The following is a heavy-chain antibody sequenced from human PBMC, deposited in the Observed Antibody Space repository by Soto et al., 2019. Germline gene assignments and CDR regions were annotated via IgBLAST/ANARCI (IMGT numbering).Heavy chain of an antibody. CDR2: VFYGGT. CDR1: GRSMSSNY. J-gene: IGHJ4*02. Sequence: PSETLSLTCSVSGRSMSSNYWSWIRQSPDKGLEWLGYVFYGGTDYNPSLEGRVSMSVETPKSQFSLELTSVTAADTAVYYCTSYRGAFYFVSWGQGIQVTVSS. V-gene: IGHV4-59*01. CDR3: TSYRGAFYFVS. D-gene: IGHD4-4*01.